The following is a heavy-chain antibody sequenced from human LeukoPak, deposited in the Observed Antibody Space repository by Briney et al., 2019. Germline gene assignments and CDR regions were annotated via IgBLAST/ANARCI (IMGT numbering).Heavy chain of an antibody. CDR1: GVILSPYW. CDR2: IKQDGSEK. V-gene: IGHV3-7*01. CDR3: TRIFHSASWFFDL. D-gene: IGHD4/OR15-4a*01. J-gene: IGHJ2*01. Sequence: GGSLRLSCGTSGVILSPYWMSWVRQAPGKGLEWVANIKQDGSEKNYVDSVKGRFTISRDNSNNLVFLQMNNLRVEDTALYFCTRIFHSASWFFDLWGRGTLVTVSS.